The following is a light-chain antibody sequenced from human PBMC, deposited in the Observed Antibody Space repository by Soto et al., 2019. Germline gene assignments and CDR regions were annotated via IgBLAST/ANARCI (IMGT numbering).Light chain of an antibody. V-gene: IGKV3-11*01. J-gene: IGKJ4*01. CDR1: QSVSSY. CDR3: QRRSNWPPSLT. CDR2: DAS. Sequence: EIVLTQSPATLSLSPGERATLSCRASQSVSSYLAWYQQKPGQAPRLLIYDASNRATGIPPRFSGSGSRTDFTIAISSLEPEDFAVYYCQRRSNWPPSLTFGGGTKVEIK.